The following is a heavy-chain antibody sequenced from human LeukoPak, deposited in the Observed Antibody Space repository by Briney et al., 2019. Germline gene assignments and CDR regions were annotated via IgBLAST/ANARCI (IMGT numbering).Heavy chain of an antibody. CDR3: ARRGYGSGSYEYYYYYYMDV. J-gene: IGHJ6*03. CDR2: INWNGGST. V-gene: IGHV3-20*01. Sequence: GGSLRLSCAASGFTFDDYGMSGVGQAPGKGLEWVSSINWNGGSTGYADSVKGRFTISRDNAKNSLYLQMNSLRAEDTALYHCARRGYGSGSYEYYYYYYMDVWGKGTTVTVSS. D-gene: IGHD3-10*01. CDR1: GFTFDDYG.